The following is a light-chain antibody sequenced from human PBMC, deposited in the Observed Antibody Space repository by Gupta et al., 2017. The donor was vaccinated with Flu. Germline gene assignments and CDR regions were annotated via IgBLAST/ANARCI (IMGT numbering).Light chain of an antibody. Sequence: LQMTQSPSSLSASVGDRVTIPCRASQNIADFLNWYRQKPGKAPELLIYGASTLQSGVPSRFSGSGSGTDFTLTISSLQPEDFAIYYCQESYGTPRTLGAGTKVD. J-gene: IGKJ3*01. CDR2: GAS. V-gene: IGKV1-39*01. CDR1: QNIADF. CDR3: QESYGTPRT.